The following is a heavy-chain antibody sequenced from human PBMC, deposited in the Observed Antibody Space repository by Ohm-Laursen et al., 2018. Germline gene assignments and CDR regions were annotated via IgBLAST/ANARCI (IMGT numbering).Heavy chain of an antibody. CDR1: GGSFSGYY. D-gene: IGHD6-19*01. V-gene: IGHV4-34*01. Sequence: TLSLTCAVYGGSFSGYYWNWIRQPPGKGLEWIGEINHSGSTNYNPSLKRRVTLSADSSNSQFSLRLTSVTAADTATYYCARGSGFFKLDVWGQGTTVTVSS. CDR2: INHSGST. J-gene: IGHJ6*02. CDR3: ARGSGFFKLDV.